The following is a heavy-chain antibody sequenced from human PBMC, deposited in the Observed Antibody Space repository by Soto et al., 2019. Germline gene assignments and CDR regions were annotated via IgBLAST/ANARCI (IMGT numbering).Heavy chain of an antibody. Sequence: PGVSMRLSCAASGFNFSSYWRSWVRKAPGKGLEWVANIKQDGSEKYYVDSVKGRFTISRDNAKNSLYLQMNSLRAEDTAVYYCARDGSDHMFDYWGQGTLVTVSS. CDR2: IKQDGSEK. CDR3: ARDGSDHMFDY. V-gene: IGHV3-7*01. J-gene: IGHJ4*02. D-gene: IGHD1-1*01. CDR1: GFNFSSYW.